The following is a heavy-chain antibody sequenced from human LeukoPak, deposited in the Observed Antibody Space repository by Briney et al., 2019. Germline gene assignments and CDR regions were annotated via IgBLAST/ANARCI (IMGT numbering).Heavy chain of an antibody. CDR2: INSSSGST. CDR1: GYTFTSHY. D-gene: IGHD3-10*01. CDR3: ARGRFVASDY. V-gene: IGHV1-46*03. J-gene: IGHJ4*02. Sequence: ASVKVSCKASGYTFTSHYMHWVRQAPGQGLEWMGIINSSSGSTNYAQNLQGRVTMTRDTSTSTVYMELSSLRSEDTAVYYCARGRFVASDYWGQGTLVTVSS.